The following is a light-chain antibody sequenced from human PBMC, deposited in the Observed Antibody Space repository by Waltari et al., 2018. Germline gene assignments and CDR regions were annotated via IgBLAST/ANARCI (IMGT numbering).Light chain of an antibody. V-gene: IGKV3-15*01. CDR1: QSVSSN. CDR2: GAS. Sequence: ETVMTQSPASLSVSPGERATLSCRASQSVSSNLAWYQQKPGQAPRLLINGASTRATGIPARFSGSGSGTEFTLTISSLQSEDFAVYYCQQYKNWPPITFGQGTRLEIK. CDR3: QQYKNWPPIT. J-gene: IGKJ5*01.